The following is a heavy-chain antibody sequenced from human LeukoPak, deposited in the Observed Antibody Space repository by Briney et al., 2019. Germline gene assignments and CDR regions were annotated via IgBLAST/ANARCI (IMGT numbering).Heavy chain of an antibody. CDR3: ARRIVGATYFDY. CDR2: ISSSGSTI. CDR1: GFTFSSYE. D-gene: IGHD1-26*01. V-gene: IGHV3-48*03. J-gene: IGHJ4*02. Sequence: GGSLRLSCAASGFTFSSYEMNWVRQAPGEGLEWVSYISSSGSTIYYADSVKGRFTISRDNAKNSLYLQMNSLRAEDTAVYYCARRIVGATYFDYWGQGTLVTVSS.